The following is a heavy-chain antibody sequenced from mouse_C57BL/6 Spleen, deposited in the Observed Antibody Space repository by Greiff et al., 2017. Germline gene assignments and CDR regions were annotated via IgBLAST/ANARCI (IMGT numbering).Heavy chain of an antibody. J-gene: IGHJ4*01. CDR1: GFHIKDYY. Sequence: EVQLQQSGAELVKPGASVKLSCTASGFHIKDYYMHWVKQRTEQGLEWIGRIDPEDGETKSAPKFQGKATITADTTSNTAYLQLSSLTSEDTAVYYCAPYGNYEGAMDYWGQGTSVTVSS. V-gene: IGHV14-2*01. D-gene: IGHD2-1*01. CDR2: IDPEDGET. CDR3: APYGNYEGAMDY.